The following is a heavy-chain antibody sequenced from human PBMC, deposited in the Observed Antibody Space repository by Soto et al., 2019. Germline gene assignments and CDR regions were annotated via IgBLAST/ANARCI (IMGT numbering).Heavy chain of an antibody. V-gene: IGHV3-23*01. D-gene: IGHD2-15*01. Sequence: GGSLRLSCAASGFTFSSYAMSWVRQAPGKGLEWVSAISGSGGSTYYADSVKGRFTISRDNSKNTLYLQMNSLRAEDTAVYYCAKDGYCSGGSCYADAFDIWGQGTMVTVS. CDR1: GFTFSSYA. CDR3: AKDGYCSGGSCYADAFDI. CDR2: ISGSGGST. J-gene: IGHJ3*02.